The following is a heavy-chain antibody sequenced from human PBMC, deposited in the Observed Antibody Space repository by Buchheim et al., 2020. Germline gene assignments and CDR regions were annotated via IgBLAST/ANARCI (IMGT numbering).Heavy chain of an antibody. CDR1: GGSIRSNY. V-gene: IGHV4-59*01. Sequence: QVQLQESGPGLVKPSETLSLTCSVSGGSIRSNYWSWIRQPPGKGLEWIGYIYYSGSTNYNLSLKSRVTISVDTSENQFSLKLSSVTAADTAVYYCARLRSGGSYYFDSWGQGTL. CDR3: ARLRSGGSYYFDS. CDR2: IYYSGST. J-gene: IGHJ4*02. D-gene: IGHD2-15*01.